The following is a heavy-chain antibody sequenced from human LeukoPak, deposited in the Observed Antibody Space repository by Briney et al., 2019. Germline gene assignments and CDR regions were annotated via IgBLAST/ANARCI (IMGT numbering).Heavy chain of an antibody. V-gene: IGHV5-51*01. CDR2: IYPGDSDT. Sequence: GESLKISCKGSGYSFTSYWIGWVRQMPGKGLEWMGIIYPGDSDTRYSPSFQGQVTISADKSISTAYLQWSSLKASDTAMYYCARGIVVVAATGWDDAFDIWGQGTMVTVSS. D-gene: IGHD2-15*01. CDR1: GYSFTSYW. CDR3: ARGIVVVAATGWDDAFDI. J-gene: IGHJ3*02.